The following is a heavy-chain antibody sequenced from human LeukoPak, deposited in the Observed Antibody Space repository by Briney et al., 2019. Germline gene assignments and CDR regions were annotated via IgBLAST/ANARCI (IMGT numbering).Heavy chain of an antibody. CDR1: AGFTFSDYW. CDR3: VGGIGWQPDY. J-gene: IGHJ4*02. CDR2: ISQDGREK. D-gene: IGHD6-19*01. V-gene: IGHV3-7*03. Sequence: GGSLRLSCAASAGFTFSDYWMNWVRQAPGKGLEWVAIISQDGREKLYVDSVKGQFTISRDNAKSSLYLQINSLRAEDTAVYYCVGGIGWQPDYWGQGTLVTVSS.